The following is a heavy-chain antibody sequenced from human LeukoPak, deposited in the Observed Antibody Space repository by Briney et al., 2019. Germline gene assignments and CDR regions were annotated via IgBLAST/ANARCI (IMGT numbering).Heavy chain of an antibody. J-gene: IGHJ4*02. D-gene: IGHD4-17*01. V-gene: IGHV3-11*04. Sequence: GGSLRLSCAASGFTFSDYYMSWLRQAPGKGLEGVSYISSSGSTIYYADSVKGRFTISMDNAKNSLYLQMNSLGAEDTAVYYCASDLDYGDSENYWGQGTLVTVSS. CDR2: ISSSGSTI. CDR3: ASDLDYGDSENY. CDR1: GFTFSDYY.